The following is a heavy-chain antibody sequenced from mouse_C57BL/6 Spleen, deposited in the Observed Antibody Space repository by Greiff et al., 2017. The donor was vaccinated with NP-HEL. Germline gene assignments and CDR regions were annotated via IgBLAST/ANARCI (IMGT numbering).Heavy chain of an antibody. J-gene: IGHJ4*01. CDR1: GFTFSDYG. D-gene: IGHD2-3*01. CDR2: ISSGSSTI. CDR3: AREDGYHTTYYAMDY. V-gene: IGHV5-17*01. Sequence: EVKLVESGGGLVKPGGSLKLSCAASGFTFSDYGMHWVRQAPEKGLEWVAYISSGSSTIYYADTVKGRFTISRDNAKNTLFLQMTSLRSEDTAMYYCAREDGYHTTYYAMDYWGQGTSVTVSS.